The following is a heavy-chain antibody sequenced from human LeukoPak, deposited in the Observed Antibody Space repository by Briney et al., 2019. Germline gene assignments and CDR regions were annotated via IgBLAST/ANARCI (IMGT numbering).Heavy chain of an antibody. J-gene: IGHJ4*02. CDR2: ISGSGGST. D-gene: IGHD3-9*01. CDR1: GFTFSSYG. CDR3: AKTHILTGYYPGWDY. V-gene: IGHV3-23*01. Sequence: PGGSLRLSCEASGFTFSSYGMSWVRQAPGKGLEWVSAISGSGGSTYYADSVKGRFTISRDNSKNTLYLQMNSLRAEDTAVYYCAKTHILTGYYPGWDYWGQGTLVTVSS.